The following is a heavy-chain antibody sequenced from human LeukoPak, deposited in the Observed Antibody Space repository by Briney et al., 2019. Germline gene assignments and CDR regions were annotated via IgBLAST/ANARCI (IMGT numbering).Heavy chain of an antibody. Sequence: SETLSLTCTVSGGSISSYYWSWVRQPPGKGLEWIGYIYYSGTTSYNPSLKSRVTISVDTPKNQFSLMLNSVTAADAAVYYCARGQFYHDSTGYSDWGQGTLVTVSS. D-gene: IGHD3-22*01. J-gene: IGHJ4*02. CDR1: GGSISSYY. CDR2: IYYSGTT. CDR3: ARGQFYHDSTGYSD. V-gene: IGHV4-59*01.